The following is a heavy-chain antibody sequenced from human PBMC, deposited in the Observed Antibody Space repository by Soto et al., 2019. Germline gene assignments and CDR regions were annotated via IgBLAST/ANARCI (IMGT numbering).Heavy chain of an antibody. Sequence: QVQLVESGGGLVKPGGSLRLSCAASGFTFSDYYMSWIRQAPGKGLEWVSYISSSSSYTNYADSVKGRFTISRDNAKNSLYLQMNSLRAEDTAVYYCARDVTYYYDSSGYNGIDYWGQGTLVTVSS. CDR3: ARDVTYYYDSSGYNGIDY. V-gene: IGHV3-11*05. J-gene: IGHJ4*02. CDR1: GFTFSDYY. D-gene: IGHD3-22*01. CDR2: ISSSSSYT.